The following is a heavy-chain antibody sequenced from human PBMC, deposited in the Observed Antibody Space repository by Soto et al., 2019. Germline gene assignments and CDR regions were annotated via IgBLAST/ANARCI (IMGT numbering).Heavy chain of an antibody. J-gene: IGHJ5*02. Sequence: PSETLSLTCAVSGYSISSSYYWTWIRQSPGKGLEWIGYVYFSGNTNYNPSLKSRVSISIDTSKNQFSLRLASVTAADTAFYYCGSVRPSGYVLSWGQGTLVTVSS. CDR3: GSVRPSGYVLS. D-gene: IGHD6-25*01. CDR2: VYFSGNT. V-gene: IGHV4-61*01. CDR1: GYSISSSYY.